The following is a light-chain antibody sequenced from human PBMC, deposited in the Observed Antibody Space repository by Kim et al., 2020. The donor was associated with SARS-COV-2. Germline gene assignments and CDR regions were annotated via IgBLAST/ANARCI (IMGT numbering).Light chain of an antibody. CDR3: QQYYSNPRT. V-gene: IGKV1-8*01. CDR1: QGISSY. Sequence: AIRMTQSPSSFSASTGDRVTITCRASQGISSYLAWYQQKPGKAPKLLIYAASTLKSGVPSRFSGSGSGTDFTLTISCLQSEDFATYYCQQYYSNPRTFGGGTRVDTK. J-gene: IGKJ4*01. CDR2: AAS.